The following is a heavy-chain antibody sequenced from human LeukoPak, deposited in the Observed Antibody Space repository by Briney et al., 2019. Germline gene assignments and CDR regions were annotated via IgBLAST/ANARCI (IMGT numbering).Heavy chain of an antibody. D-gene: IGHD5-24*01. J-gene: IGHJ3*02. CDR3: ARRGTQMATRPSAFDI. CDR2: IYYSGST. Sequence: PSETLSLTCTVSGGSISSSSYSWGWIRQPPGKGLEWIGSIYYSGSTYYNPSLKSRVTISVDTSKNQFSLKLSSVTAADTAVYYCARRGTQMATRPSAFDIWGQGTMVTVSS. V-gene: IGHV4-39*07. CDR1: GGSISSSSYS.